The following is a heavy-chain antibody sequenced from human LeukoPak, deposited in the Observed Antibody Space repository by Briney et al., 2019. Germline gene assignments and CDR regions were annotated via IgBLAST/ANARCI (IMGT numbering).Heavy chain of an antibody. Sequence: GGSLRLSCAASGFTFSSFAMSWARQAPGKGLEWVSGISDNEGKTYYTDSVKGRFTISRDNTKNTVYLQMNNLRADDTAVYFCARHDSLIPYWGQGTLVTVSS. CDR3: ARHDSLIPY. V-gene: IGHV3-23*01. CDR1: GFTFSSFA. J-gene: IGHJ4*02. D-gene: IGHD3-16*01. CDR2: ISDNEGKT.